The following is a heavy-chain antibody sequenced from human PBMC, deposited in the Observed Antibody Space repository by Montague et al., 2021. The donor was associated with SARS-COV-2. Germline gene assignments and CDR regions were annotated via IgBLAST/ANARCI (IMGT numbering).Heavy chain of an antibody. CDR2: IYYSGST. D-gene: IGHD3-3*01. Sequence: SETLSLTCTVSGGSVSSYYWSWIRQSPGKGLQWLGYIYYSGSTDYNPSLKSRVTMSVDTSKNQLSLRLNSVTTADTAVYFCARAGGFYDYWSGYSSSAGFFDPWGQGILFTVSS. V-gene: IGHV4-59*02. CDR1: GGSVSSYY. CDR3: ARAGGFYDYWSGYSSSAGFFDP. J-gene: IGHJ5*02.